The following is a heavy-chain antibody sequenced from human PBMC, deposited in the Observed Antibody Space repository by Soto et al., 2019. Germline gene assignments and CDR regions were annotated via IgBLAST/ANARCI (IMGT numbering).Heavy chain of an antibody. D-gene: IGHD5-12*01. Sequence: QVQLQESGPGLVKPSQTLSLTCTVSGGSISSGGYYWSWIRQHPGKGLEWIAYIDYSGSTYYNPPXXXRXXISVDTSKNQFSLKLSSVTAADTAVYYCARRIVATIYYFDYWGQGTLVTVSS. J-gene: IGHJ4*02. CDR3: ARRIVATIYYFDY. CDR1: GGSISSGGYY. V-gene: IGHV4-31*03. CDR2: IDYSGST.